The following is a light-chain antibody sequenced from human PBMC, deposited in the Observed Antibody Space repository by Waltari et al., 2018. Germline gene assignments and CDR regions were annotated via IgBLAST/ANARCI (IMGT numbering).Light chain of an antibody. V-gene: IGKV3-20*01. CDR2: SIS. CDR1: HSISNNF. Sequence: EIVLTPSPGTLSSSPGESATLSCRASHSISNNFLAWYQQRPGQSPRLLMYSISNRAPGIPDRFWGSGSGTDFTLTISRLEPEDFAVYYCQQYGNSPITFGQGTRL. J-gene: IGKJ5*01. CDR3: QQYGNSPIT.